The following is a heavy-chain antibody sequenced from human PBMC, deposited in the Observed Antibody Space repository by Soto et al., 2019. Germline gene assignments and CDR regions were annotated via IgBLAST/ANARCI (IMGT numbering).Heavy chain of an antibody. CDR1: GFSFSDYY. J-gene: IGHJ4*02. V-gene: IGHV3-11*01. Sequence: QVQLVESGGGLVKPGGSLRISCAAAGFSFSDYYMNWVRQVPGRGLEWVAYIRGNGNVTYYADSVKGRFTVSRDNAKNSLYLQINRLRVEDTAVYYCVRLNDYWGQGTLVTVSS. CDR3: VRLNDY. CDR2: IRGNGNVT.